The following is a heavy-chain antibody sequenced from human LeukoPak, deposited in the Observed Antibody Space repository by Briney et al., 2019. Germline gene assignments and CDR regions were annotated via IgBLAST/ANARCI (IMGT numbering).Heavy chain of an antibody. J-gene: IGHJ1*01. D-gene: IGHD6-13*01. CDR3: ARFYGSSWDGGNFQH. Sequence: PSETLSLTCTVSGGSITDYYWSWIRQPAGKGLEWIGHLYTNGSTNYNPSLKSRVTMSGDTSKNQFSMKLTSVTAADTALYYCARFYGSSWDGGNFQHWGQGTLVTVSS. V-gene: IGHV4-4*07. CDR1: GGSITDYY. CDR2: LYTNGST.